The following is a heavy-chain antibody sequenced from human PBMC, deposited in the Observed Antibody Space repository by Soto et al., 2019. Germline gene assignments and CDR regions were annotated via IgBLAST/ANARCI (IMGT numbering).Heavy chain of an antibody. V-gene: IGHV1-46*01. D-gene: IGHD3-22*01. Sequence: GSSVKVSCKASGYTFTSYYMHWVRQAPGQGLEWMGIINPSGGSTSYAQKFQGRVTMTRDTSTSTVYMELSSLRSEDTAVYYCARDFYYDSSGFPSLYGMDVWGQGTPLTVSS. CDR3: ARDFYYDSSGFPSLYGMDV. J-gene: IGHJ6*02. CDR1: GYTFTSYY. CDR2: INPSGGST.